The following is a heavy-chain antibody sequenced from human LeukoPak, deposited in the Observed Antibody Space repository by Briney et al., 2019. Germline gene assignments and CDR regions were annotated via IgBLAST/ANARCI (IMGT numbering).Heavy chain of an antibody. CDR3: AKDRHAPGRYCSSTSCFPFDS. J-gene: IGHJ5*01. V-gene: IGHV3-23*01. CDR2: ISGSGGST. D-gene: IGHD2-2*01. Sequence: GGSLRLSCIGSGFTFSDYSINWVRQAPGKGLEWVSGISGSGGSTYYADSVKGRFTISRDNTKNTLYLQMNSLRAEDTAVYYCAKDRHAPGRYCSSTSCFPFDSWGQGTLVTVSS. CDR1: GFTFSDYS.